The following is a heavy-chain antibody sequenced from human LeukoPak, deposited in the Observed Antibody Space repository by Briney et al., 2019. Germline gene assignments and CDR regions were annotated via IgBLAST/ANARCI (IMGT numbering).Heavy chain of an antibody. CDR3: ARWLQFNYYYYYMDV. V-gene: IGHV4-59*01. CDR2: IYYSGST. CDR1: GGSISSYY. Sequence: SETLSLTCTVSGGSISSYYWSWIRQPPGKGLEWIGYIYYSGSTNYNPSLKSRVTISVDTSKNQFSLKLSSVTAADTAVYYCARWLQFNYYYYYMDVWGKGTTVTVSS. D-gene: IGHD5-24*01. J-gene: IGHJ6*03.